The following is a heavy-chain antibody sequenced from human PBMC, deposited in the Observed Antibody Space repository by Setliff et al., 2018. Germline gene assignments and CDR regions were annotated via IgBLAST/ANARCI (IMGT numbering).Heavy chain of an antibody. V-gene: IGHV1-46*01. CDR3: ARDRGESGYDSYYGMDA. D-gene: IGHD5-12*01. CDR2: ISPSGGTT. Sequence: ASVKVSCKASGYTFTSHNLHWVRQAPGQGLEWVGEISPSGGTTRNAQSFQGRVTLTRDTSTRTVYLDLSDLKSEDTAVYYCARDRGESGYDSYYGMDAWGQGTTVTVSS. CDR1: GYTFTSHN. J-gene: IGHJ6*02.